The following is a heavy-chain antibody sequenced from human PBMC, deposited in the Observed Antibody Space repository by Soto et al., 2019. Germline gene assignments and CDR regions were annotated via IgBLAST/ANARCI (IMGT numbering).Heavy chain of an antibody. D-gene: IGHD2-2*02. J-gene: IGHJ5*02. CDR1: GYTFTGYY. CDR3: ARGGIVVVPAAIRGNWFGP. V-gene: IGHV1-2*04. CDR2: INPNSGGT. Sequence: ASVKVSCKASGYTFTGYYMHWVRQAPGQGLEWMGWINPNSGGTNYAQKFQGWVTMTRDTSISAAYMELSRLRSDDTAVYYCARGGIVVVPAAIRGNWFGPWGQGTLVTVSS.